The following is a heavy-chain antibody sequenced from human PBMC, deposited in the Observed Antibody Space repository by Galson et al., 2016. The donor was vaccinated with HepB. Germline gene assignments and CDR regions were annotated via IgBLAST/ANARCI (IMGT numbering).Heavy chain of an antibody. CDR3: ARGIFSGSYSTGWYYFDY. CDR1: GYTFSSYA. Sequence: SVKVSCKASGYTFSSYAMHWVRQAPGQRLEWMGWINTANGNTKYSQKLQGRVTITRDTSASTAYMEPSSLKSEDTAVYYCARGIFSGSYSTGWYYFDYWGQGILVTVSS. J-gene: IGHJ4*02. CDR2: INTANGNT. D-gene: IGHD1-26*01. V-gene: IGHV1-3*04.